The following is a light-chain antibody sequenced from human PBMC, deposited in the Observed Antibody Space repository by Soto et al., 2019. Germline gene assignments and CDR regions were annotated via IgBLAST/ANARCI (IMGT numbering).Light chain of an antibody. CDR3: QQYDNLLFT. V-gene: IGKV1-33*01. CDR2: DAS. J-gene: IGKJ3*01. CDR1: QDISNS. Sequence: DIQMTQSPSSLSASVGDRVTITCQASQDISNSLNWYQQKPGKAPKLLIYDASSLKTGVPSRFSGSGSGTDFTFTITTLQPEDIATYYCQQYDNLLFTFVPGTKVDIK.